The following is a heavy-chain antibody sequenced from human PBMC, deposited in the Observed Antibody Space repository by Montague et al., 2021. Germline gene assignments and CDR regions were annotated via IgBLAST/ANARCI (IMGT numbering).Heavy chain of an antibody. D-gene: IGHD2-15*01. J-gene: IGHJ6*02. Sequence: SETLSLTCAVSGDSINTPNWWTWVRQFPGKGLEWIREVYHTGSTNCKPSLKSRVTLSVAKSKNQFSLKMTSVTAADTAIYYCARRGGYSARQYSGWDVWGQGSTVTVSS. CDR1: GDSINTPNW. V-gene: IGHV4-4*02. CDR2: VYHTGST. CDR3: ARRGGYSARQYSGWDV.